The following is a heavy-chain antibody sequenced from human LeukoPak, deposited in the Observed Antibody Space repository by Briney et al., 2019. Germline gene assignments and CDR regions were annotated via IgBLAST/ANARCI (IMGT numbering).Heavy chain of an antibody. V-gene: IGHV3-23*01. Sequence: GGSLRLSCAASGFRFSSYAMSWVRQAPGKGLEWVSAISGSGGSTYYADSVKGRFTISGENSKNTLYLQMNSLRAEDTAVYYCAKDQAYDSSGYYYPRLDYWGQGTLVTVSS. D-gene: IGHD3-22*01. CDR1: GFRFSSYA. CDR3: AKDQAYDSSGYYYPRLDY. J-gene: IGHJ4*02. CDR2: ISGSGGST.